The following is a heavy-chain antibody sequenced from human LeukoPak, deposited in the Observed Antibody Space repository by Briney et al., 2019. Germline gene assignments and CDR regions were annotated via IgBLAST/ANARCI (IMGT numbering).Heavy chain of an antibody. CDR2: ISYDGSNK. Sequence: GRSLRLSCAASGFTFSSYGMHWVRQAPGKGLEWVAVISYDGSNKYYADSVKGRFTISRDNSKNTLYLQMNSLRAEDTAVYYCAKGGSVRGYGMVVWGQGTIVTVSS. CDR3: AKGGSVRGYGMVV. V-gene: IGHV3-30*18. CDR1: GFTFSSYG. D-gene: IGHD3-10*02. J-gene: IGHJ6*02.